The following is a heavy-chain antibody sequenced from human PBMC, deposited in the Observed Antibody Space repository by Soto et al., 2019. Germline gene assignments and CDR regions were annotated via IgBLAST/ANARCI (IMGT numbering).Heavy chain of an antibody. CDR2: IYSSGST. J-gene: IGHJ5*02. V-gene: IGHV4-4*07. Sequence: QVHLQESGPGLLKPSETLSLNCTVSGGTMNSYHWTWIRQPAGKGLEWIGRIYSSGSTKYNPSLQSRVTLSLDTSKNEFSLRLPSVTAADTAVYYCARGQRFSDWFDPWGQGTLVTVSS. CDR1: GGTMNSYH. D-gene: IGHD3-3*01. CDR3: ARGQRFSDWFDP.